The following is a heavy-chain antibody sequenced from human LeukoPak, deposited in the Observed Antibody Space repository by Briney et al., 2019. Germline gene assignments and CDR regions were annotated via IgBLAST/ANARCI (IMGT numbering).Heavy chain of an antibody. CDR3: ARALIGYYFDY. D-gene: IGHD2-8*01. CDR2: ISSSGSTI. Sequence: GGSLRLSCVVSGFTFSTFTMNWVRQAPGKGLEWVSYISSSGSTIYYADSVKGRFTISRDNAKNSLYLQMNSLRAEDTAVYYCARALIGYYFDYWGQGTLVTVSS. J-gene: IGHJ4*02. V-gene: IGHV3-48*04. CDR1: GFTFSTFT.